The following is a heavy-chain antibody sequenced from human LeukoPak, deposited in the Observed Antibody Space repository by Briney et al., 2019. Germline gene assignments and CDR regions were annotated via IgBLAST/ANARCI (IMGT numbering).Heavy chain of an antibody. CDR1: GGSFSGHY. J-gene: IGHJ3*02. V-gene: IGHV4-34*01. D-gene: IGHD5-18*01. Sequence: SETLSLTCAVYGGSFSGHYWSWIRQPPGKGLEWIGEINRSGSTNYNPSLKSRVTLLVDTSKNQFSLKLSSVTAADTAVYYCARDSNTAMALEENAFDIWGQGTMVTVSS. CDR3: ARDSNTAMALEENAFDI. CDR2: INRSGST.